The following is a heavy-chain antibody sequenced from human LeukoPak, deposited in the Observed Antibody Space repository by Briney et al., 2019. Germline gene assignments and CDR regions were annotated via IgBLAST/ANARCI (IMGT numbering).Heavy chain of an antibody. Sequence: GGSLRLSCAASGFTFSNYWMSWVRQAPGKGLEWVANIKQDGSEKYYVDSVKGRFTISRDNAKNSLYLQMNSLRAEDTAVYYCARALVTGTSSDYYYYYMDVWGKGTTVTVSS. V-gene: IGHV3-7*01. J-gene: IGHJ6*03. CDR2: IKQDGSEK. CDR3: ARALVTGTSSDYYYYYMDV. CDR1: GFTFSNYW. D-gene: IGHD4-23*01.